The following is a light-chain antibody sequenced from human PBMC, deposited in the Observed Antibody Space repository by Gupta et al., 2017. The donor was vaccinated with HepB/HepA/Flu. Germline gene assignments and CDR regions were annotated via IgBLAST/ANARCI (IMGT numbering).Light chain of an antibody. CDR1: SSDIGAYNY. J-gene: IGLJ2*01. V-gene: IGLV2-14*03. CDR2: DVN. Sequence: QYALTPHAPVSGPPGQSITIPCAGTSSDIGAYNYISWYQHHPRKAPKLIIYDVNNRPSGVSNLFSASKSCNAASLTISGLQAEDDADYYCCSYTSSSTLVFGGGTKLTVL. CDR3: CSYTSSSTLV.